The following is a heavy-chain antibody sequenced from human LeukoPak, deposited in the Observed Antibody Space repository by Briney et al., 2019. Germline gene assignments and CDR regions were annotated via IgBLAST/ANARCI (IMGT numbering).Heavy chain of an antibody. CDR3: ARLRKSYCSGGSCYRYNWFDP. D-gene: IGHD2-15*01. Sequence: ASVKVSCKASGYTFTGYYMHWVRQAPGQGLEWMGWINPNSGGTNYAQKFQGRVTMTRDTSISTAYMELSSLRSEDTAVYYCARLRKSYCSGGSCYRYNWFDPWGQGTLVTVSS. CDR2: INPNSGGT. V-gene: IGHV1-2*02. CDR1: GYTFTGYY. J-gene: IGHJ5*02.